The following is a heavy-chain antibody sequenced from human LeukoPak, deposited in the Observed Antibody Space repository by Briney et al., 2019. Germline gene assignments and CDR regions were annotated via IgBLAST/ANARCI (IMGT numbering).Heavy chain of an antibody. V-gene: IGHV4-4*07. D-gene: IGHD5-18*01. CDR2: IYTSGST. CDR1: GGSISSYY. CDR3: ARRYSYGSSLVYFDY. J-gene: IGHJ4*02. Sequence: SETLSLTCTVSGGSISSYYWSWIRQPAGKGLEWIGRIYTSGSTNYNSSLKSRVTMSVDTSKNQFSLKVSSVTAADTAVYYCARRYSYGSSLVYFDYWGQGTLVTVSS.